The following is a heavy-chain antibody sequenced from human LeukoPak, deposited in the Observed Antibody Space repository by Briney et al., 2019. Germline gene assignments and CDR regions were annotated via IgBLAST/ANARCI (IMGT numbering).Heavy chain of an antibody. CDR2: IYYSGRT. J-gene: IGHJ3*02. D-gene: IGHD4-23*01. CDR3: ARLEYDYGGPNRLVGAFDI. Sequence: SETLSLTCTVSVGSISISSYYCGWIRQPPGKGLEWLGSIYYSGRTYYNPSLKSRVTISVDTSKNQFSLKLSSVTAADTAVYYCARLEYDYGGPNRLVGAFDIWGQGTMVTVSS. CDR1: VGSISISSYY. V-gene: IGHV4-39*01.